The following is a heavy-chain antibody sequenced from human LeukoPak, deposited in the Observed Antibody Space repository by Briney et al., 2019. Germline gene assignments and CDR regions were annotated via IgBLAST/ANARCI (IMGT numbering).Heavy chain of an antibody. Sequence: GGSLRLSCAASGFTFSSYWMTWVRQAPGKGLEWVANIKQDGSEKYYVDSVKGRFTISRDNAKNSLYLQMNSLRAEDTALYYCAKDISPHVDTAMARDYWGQGTLVTVSS. CDR1: GFTFSSYW. CDR2: IKQDGSEK. J-gene: IGHJ4*02. CDR3: AKDISPHVDTAMARDY. D-gene: IGHD5-18*01. V-gene: IGHV3-7*03.